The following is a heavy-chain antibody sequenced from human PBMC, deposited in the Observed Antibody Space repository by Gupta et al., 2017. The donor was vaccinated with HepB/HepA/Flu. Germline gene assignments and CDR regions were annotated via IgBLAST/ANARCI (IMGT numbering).Heavy chain of an antibody. J-gene: IGHJ3*01. D-gene: IGHD3-10*01. CDR2: IFGDDYKT. CDR3: AKGVSRPNGGYYDN. V-gene: IGHV3-23*01. CDR1: GFIFSHYA. Sequence: EVQLFGSGGGLVQPWGSLRLSCEASGFIFSHYAMGWVRQAPGKGLEWVSQIFGDDYKTFYADSVKGRFTISRDNSKDTLYLQMNSLRAEDTAVYYCAKGVSRPNGGYYDNWGQGTMVTVSS.